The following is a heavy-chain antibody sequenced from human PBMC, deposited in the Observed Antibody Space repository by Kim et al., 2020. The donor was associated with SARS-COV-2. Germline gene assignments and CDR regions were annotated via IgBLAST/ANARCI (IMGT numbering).Heavy chain of an antibody. CDR3: AHRGILTGTDYYYYGMDV. V-gene: IGHV2-5*02. CDR2: IYWDDDK. CDR1: GFSLSTSGVG. D-gene: IGHD3-9*01. Sequence: SGPTLVNPTPTLTLTCTFSGFSLSTSGVGVGWIRQPPGKALEWLALIYWDDDKRYSPSLKSRLTITKDTSKNQVVLTMTNMDPVDTATYYCAHRGILTGTDYYYYGMDVWGQGTTVTVSS. J-gene: IGHJ6*02.